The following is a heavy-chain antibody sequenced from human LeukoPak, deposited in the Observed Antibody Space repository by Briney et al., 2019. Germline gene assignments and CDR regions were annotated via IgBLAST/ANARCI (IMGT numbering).Heavy chain of an antibody. V-gene: IGHV4-59*01. J-gene: IGHJ5*02. D-gene: IGHD2-2*01. CDR2: IYYTGGS. CDR3: ARGGYDPPTWLDP. CDR1: GGSIRSYY. Sequence: SETLSLTCTVSGGSIRSYYWSWIRQPPGKGLEWIGYIYYTGGSDYTPSLKSRVTMSVDTSKNQFSLNLSSVTAADTALYFCARGGYDPPTWLDPWGQGTLVTVSS.